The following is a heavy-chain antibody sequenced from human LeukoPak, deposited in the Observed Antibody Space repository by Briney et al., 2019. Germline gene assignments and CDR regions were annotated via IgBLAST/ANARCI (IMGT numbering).Heavy chain of an antibody. CDR3: ARHLRLLMVYAA. V-gene: IGHV4-39*01. Sequence: SETLSLTCTVSGGSISSNSYYWGWIRQPPGKGLEWIGSIYYSGSTYYNPSLKSRVTISVDTSKNQFSLKLSSVTAADTAVYYCARHLRLLMVYAAWGQGTLVTVSS. CDR2: IYYSGST. CDR1: GGSISSNSYY. D-gene: IGHD2-8*01. J-gene: IGHJ5*02.